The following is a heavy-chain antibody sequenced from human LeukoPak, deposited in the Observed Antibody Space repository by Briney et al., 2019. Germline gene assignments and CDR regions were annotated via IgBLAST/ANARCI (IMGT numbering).Heavy chain of an antibody. CDR1: GGFITSRSYY. CDR2: IYYSGST. J-gene: IGHJ6*02. Sequence: PSETLSLTRSLSGGFITSRSYYWGWIRPPPGKGLEWIANIYYSGSTYYNPSLKSRVTISVDTSKNQDSLRLSSVTAADTAVYYCARQITVTGRHSSYSYGMDIWGQGTTVTLSS. V-gene: IGHV4-39*01. D-gene: IGHD6-19*01. CDR3: ARQITVTGRHSSYSYGMDI.